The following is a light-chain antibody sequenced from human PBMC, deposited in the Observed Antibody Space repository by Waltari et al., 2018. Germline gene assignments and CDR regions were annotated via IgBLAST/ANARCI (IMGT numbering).Light chain of an antibody. CDR3: ATWDSSLNGFYV. J-gene: IGLJ1*01. CDR1: SSNIGDHT. V-gene: IGLV1-44*01. CDR2: SNH. Sequence: QSVLTQPPSASGPPGQRVTIHRSGSSSNIGDHTINWYQQLPGTAPERLIVSNHPQPSGVPARFSCSKACTSASLAISGLQSEDEADYYCATWDSSLNGFYVFGTGTKVTVL.